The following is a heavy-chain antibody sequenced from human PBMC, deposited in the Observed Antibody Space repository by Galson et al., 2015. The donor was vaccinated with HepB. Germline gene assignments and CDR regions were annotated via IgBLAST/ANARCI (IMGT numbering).Heavy chain of an antibody. V-gene: IGHV3-23*01. D-gene: IGHD6-19*01. J-gene: IGHJ3*02. Sequence: SLRLSCAASRFSFSSYAMTWVRQAPGKGREWVSSITNTGDKTYYPDSVKGRFTISRDNSKNTVNLQMSSLRAEDTAVYYCEKNRGHSTGWTPYDAIDIWGQGTLVTVSS. CDR1: RFSFSSYA. CDR3: EKNRGHSTGWTPYDAIDI. CDR2: ITNTGDKT.